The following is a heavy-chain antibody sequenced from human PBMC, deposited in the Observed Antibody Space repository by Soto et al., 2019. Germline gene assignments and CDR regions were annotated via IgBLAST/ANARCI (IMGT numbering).Heavy chain of an antibody. CDR2: IYYSGST. V-gene: IGHV4-59*01. D-gene: IGHD4-17*01. CDR3: ARDYGGNSAWFDP. Sequence: SETLSLTCTVSGGSISSYYWSWIRQPPGKGLEWIGYIYYSGSTNYNPSLKSRVTISVDTSKNQFSLKLSSVTAADTAVYYCARDYGGNSAWFDPWGQGTLVTV. CDR1: GGSISSYY. J-gene: IGHJ5*02.